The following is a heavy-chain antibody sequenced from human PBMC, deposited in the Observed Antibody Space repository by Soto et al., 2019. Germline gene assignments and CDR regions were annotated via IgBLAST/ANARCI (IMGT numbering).Heavy chain of an antibody. CDR3: ARGLGTAMVPFDY. CDR1: GGNISDYG. V-gene: IGHV4-34*01. Sequence: PSVPMRVTCTVDGGNISDYGGRWISKPPGKGLEWIGEINHSGSTNYNPSLKSRVTISVDTSKNQFSLKLSSVTAADTAVYYCARGLGTAMVPFDYWGQGTLVTVSS. CDR2: INHSGST. J-gene: IGHJ4*02. D-gene: IGHD5-18*01.